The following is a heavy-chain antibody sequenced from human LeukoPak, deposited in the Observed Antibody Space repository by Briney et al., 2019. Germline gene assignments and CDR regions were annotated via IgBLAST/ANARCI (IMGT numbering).Heavy chain of an antibody. CDR1: GYTFTSYD. V-gene: IGHV1-8*03. J-gene: IGHJ4*02. D-gene: IGHD3-3*01. CDR2: MNPNSGNT. CDR3: ARGRNDFWSGYYKERVPSRGITDY. Sequence: GASVKVSCKASGYTFTSYDINWVRQATGQGLEWMGWMNPNSGNTGYAQKFQGRVTITRNTSISTAYMELSSLRSEDTAVYYCARGRNDFWSGYYKERVPSRGITDYWGQGTLVTVSS.